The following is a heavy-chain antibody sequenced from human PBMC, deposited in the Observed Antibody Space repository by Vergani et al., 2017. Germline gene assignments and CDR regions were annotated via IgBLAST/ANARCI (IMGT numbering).Heavy chain of an antibody. CDR2: IRSKANSYAT. Sequence: EVQLVESGGGLVQPGGSLKLSCAASGFTFSGSAMHCVRQASGKGLEWVGRIRSKANSYATAYAASVKGRFTISRDDSKNTAYLQMNSLKTEDTAVYYCTRPRAAAGTVDYWGQGTLVTVSS. D-gene: IGHD6-13*01. J-gene: IGHJ4*02. CDR3: TRPRAAAGTVDY. V-gene: IGHV3-73*01. CDR1: GFTFSGSA.